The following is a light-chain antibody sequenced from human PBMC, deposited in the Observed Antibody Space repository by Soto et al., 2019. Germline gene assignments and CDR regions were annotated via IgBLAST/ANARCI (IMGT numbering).Light chain of an antibody. Sequence: QAVVTQPASVSGSPGQSITIPCTGTSSDVGSYNLVSWYQQHPGKAPKLIIYEGSKRPSGVSNRFSGSKSGNTASLTISGLQAEDEADYYCCSFAGTGTYVFATWTKLTVL. CDR3: CSFAGTGTYV. CDR2: EGS. V-gene: IGLV2-23*01. CDR1: SSDVGSYNL. J-gene: IGLJ1*01.